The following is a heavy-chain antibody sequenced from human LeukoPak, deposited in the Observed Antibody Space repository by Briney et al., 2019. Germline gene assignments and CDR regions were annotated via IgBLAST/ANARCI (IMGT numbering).Heavy chain of an antibody. J-gene: IGHJ3*02. CDR2: IYTSGST. V-gene: IGHV4-61*02. CDR1: GGSISSGFYY. Sequence: SETLSLTCTVSGGSISSGFYYWSWIRQPAGKGLEWIGRIYTSGSTNYNPSLKSRVTISVDTSKNQFSLKLSSVTAADTAVYYCARDPGLTTGDAFDIWGQGTMVTVSS. CDR3: ARDPGLTTGDAFDI. D-gene: IGHD4-17*01.